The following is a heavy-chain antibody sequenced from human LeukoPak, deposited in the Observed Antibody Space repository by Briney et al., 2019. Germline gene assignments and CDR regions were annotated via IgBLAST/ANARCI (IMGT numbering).Heavy chain of an antibody. Sequence: GRSLRLSCAASGFTVSSYAMSWVRQAPGKGLEWVSAISDSDGSTYYVDSVKGRFTISRDNSKNTLYLQMNSLRAEDTAVYYCAKSFGGATRYFDYWGQGTLVTVSS. J-gene: IGHJ4*02. CDR2: ISDSDGST. CDR3: AKSFGGATRYFDY. D-gene: IGHD1-26*01. CDR1: GFTVSSYA. V-gene: IGHV3-23*01.